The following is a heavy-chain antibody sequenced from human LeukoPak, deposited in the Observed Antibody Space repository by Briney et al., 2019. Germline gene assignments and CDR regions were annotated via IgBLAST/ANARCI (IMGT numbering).Heavy chain of an antibody. CDR3: ARDLSGGGLDY. V-gene: IGHV3-64*02. CDR1: GFTFSSSA. D-gene: IGHD3-10*01. Sequence: PGGSLRLSCSASGFTFSSSAMHWVRQAPGKGLEYVSAISNNAVRIYYADSVKGRFTISRDNSKDTLYLQMGSLRPEDMAVYYCARDLSGGGLDYWGQGTLVTVPS. CDR2: ISNNAVRI. J-gene: IGHJ4*02.